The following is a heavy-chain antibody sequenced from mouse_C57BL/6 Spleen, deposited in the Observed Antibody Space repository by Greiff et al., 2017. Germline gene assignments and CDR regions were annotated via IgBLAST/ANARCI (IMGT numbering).Heavy chain of an antibody. V-gene: IGHV5-17*01. CDR2: ISSGSSTI. CDR3: ARDTPVVSYWYFDV. CDR1: GFTFSDYG. J-gene: IGHJ1*03. Sequence: EVQLVESGGGLVKPGGSLKLSCAASGFTFSDYGMHWVRQAPEKGLEWVAYISSGSSTIYYADTVKGRFTISRDNAKNTLFLQMTSLRSEDTAMYYCARDTPVVSYWYFDVWGTGTTVTVSS. D-gene: IGHD1-1*01.